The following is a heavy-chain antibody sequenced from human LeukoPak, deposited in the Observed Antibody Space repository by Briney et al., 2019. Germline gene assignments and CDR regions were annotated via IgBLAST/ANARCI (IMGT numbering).Heavy chain of an antibody. CDR3: ARRRDLYSGGYYPFDY. Sequence: GESLQISCKGSGYSFTSYWIGWVRQMPGKGLKWMGIIYPGDSDARYSPSFQGQVTISADKSISTAYLQWSSLKASDTAMYYCARRRDLYSGGYYPFDYWGQRTLVTVSS. V-gene: IGHV5-51*01. D-gene: IGHD1-26*01. CDR2: IYPGDSDA. CDR1: GYSFTSYW. J-gene: IGHJ4*02.